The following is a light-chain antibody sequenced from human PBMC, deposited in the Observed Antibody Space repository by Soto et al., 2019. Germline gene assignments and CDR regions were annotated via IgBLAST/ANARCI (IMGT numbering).Light chain of an antibody. CDR2: DAS. CDR3: QPYNSYSRT. CDR1: QSISSW. J-gene: IGKJ1*01. V-gene: IGKV1-5*01. Sequence: DIQMTPSPSTLSASVGDRVTITFRASQSISSWLAWYQQKPGKAPKLLIYDASSLESGVPSRFSGSGSGTEFTLTISSLQPDDFATYYCQPYNSYSRTFGQGTKVDIK.